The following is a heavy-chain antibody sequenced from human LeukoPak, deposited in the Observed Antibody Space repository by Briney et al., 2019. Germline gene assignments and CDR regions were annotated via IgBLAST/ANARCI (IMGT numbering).Heavy chain of an antibody. J-gene: IGHJ4*02. V-gene: IGHV1-18*01. Sequence: ASAKVSCKASGYTFTSYGISWVRQAPGQGLEWMGWISAYNGNTNCAQKLQGRVTMTTDTSTSTAYMELRSLRSDDTAVYYCAREYCSSTSCYILDYWGQGTLVTVSS. CDR1: GYTFTSYG. CDR3: AREYCSSTSCYILDY. CDR2: ISAYNGNT. D-gene: IGHD2-2*02.